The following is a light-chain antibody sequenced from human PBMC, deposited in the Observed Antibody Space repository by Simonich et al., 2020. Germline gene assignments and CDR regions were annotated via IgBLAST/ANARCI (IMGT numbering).Light chain of an antibody. CDR1: SSDVGGYNY. V-gene: IGLV2-14*01. CDR3: SSYTSSSTWV. Sequence: QSALTQPASVSGSPGQSITISCTGTSSDVGGYNYVSWYQQHPDKAPQLMIYEVSKRPSWVSNRFSGFKSGNTASLTISGLQAEDEADYYCSSYTSSSTWVFGGGTKLTVL. CDR2: EVS. J-gene: IGLJ3*02.